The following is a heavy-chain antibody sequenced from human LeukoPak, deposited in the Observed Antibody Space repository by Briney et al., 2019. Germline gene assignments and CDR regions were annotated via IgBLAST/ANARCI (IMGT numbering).Heavy chain of an antibody. D-gene: IGHD2-15*01. V-gene: IGHV4-34*01. CDR2: INHRGST. Sequence: SETLSLTCAVYGGSFSGYYWSWIRQPPGEGLEWIGEINHRGSTNYNPSLKSRVTVSLDTSKNQFSLKLSSVTAADTAVYYCARAPGAALDWGQGTLVTVSS. CDR1: GGSFSGYY. CDR3: ARAPGAALD. J-gene: IGHJ4*02.